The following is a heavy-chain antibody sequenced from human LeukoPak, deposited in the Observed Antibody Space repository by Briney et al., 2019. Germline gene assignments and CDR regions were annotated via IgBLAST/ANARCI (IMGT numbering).Heavy chain of an antibody. CDR2: IYHSGST. J-gene: IGHJ1*01. V-gene: IGHV4-4*02. CDR3: ARPRYGDYSGVEH. Sequence: PSETLSLTCAVSGGSISSSNWWSWVRQPPGKGLEWIGEIYHSGSTNYNPSLKSRVTISVDKSKNQFSLKLSSVTAADTAVYYCARPRYGDYSGVEHWGQGSLVTVSS. CDR1: GGSISSSNW. D-gene: IGHD4-17*01.